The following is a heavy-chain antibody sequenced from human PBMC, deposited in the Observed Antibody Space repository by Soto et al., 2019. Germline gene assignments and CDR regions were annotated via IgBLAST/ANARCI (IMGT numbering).Heavy chain of an antibody. Sequence: SETLSLTCTVSGGSISSYYWSWIRQPPGKGLEWIGYIYYSGSTNYNPSLKSPVTISVDTSKNQFSLKLSSVTAADTAVYYCARNPRNYDFWSVPQVGNPVYDYYGMDVWGQGTKFTVSS. J-gene: IGHJ6*02. CDR1: GGSISSYY. CDR3: ARNPRNYDFWSVPQVGNPVYDYYGMDV. CDR2: IYYSGST. V-gene: IGHV4-59*01. D-gene: IGHD3-3*01.